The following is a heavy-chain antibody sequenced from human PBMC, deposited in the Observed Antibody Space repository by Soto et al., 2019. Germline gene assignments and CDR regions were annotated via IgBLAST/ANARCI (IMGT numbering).Heavy chain of an antibody. J-gene: IGHJ4*02. Sequence: QVQLGESGGGVGQPGWSLRLSCAASGFTLSTYGMHWVRQAPGKGLEWVAVIWYDGSNKYYADSVKGRFTISRDNSKNTLYLQMNSLRVEDTAVYYCARDGSGSTHQFDYWGQGTLVTVSS. CDR1: GFTLSTYG. D-gene: IGHD1-26*01. CDR3: ARDGSGSTHQFDY. CDR2: IWYDGSNK. V-gene: IGHV3-33*01.